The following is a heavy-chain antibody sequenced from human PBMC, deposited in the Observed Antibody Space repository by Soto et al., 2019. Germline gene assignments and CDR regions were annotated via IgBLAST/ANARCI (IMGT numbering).Heavy chain of an antibody. V-gene: IGHV3-74*01. CDR2: FDSDGSTT. D-gene: IGHD4-4*01. Sequence: EVQLVESGGGLVQPGGSLRLSCAASGFTFSVYWMHWVRQAPGKGLVWVSGFDSDGSTTSYADSVKGRFTISRENAKSTLYLQMNSLRAEDTAVYYCARPGYSNYGPGVDVWGQGTTVTVSS. CDR1: GFTFSVYW. J-gene: IGHJ6*02. CDR3: ARPGYSNYGPGVDV.